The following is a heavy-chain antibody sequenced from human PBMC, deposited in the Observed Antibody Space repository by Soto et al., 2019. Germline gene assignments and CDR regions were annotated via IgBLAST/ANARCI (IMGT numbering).Heavy chain of an antibody. Sequence: SGGSLRLSCAASGFTFSSYGMHWVRQAPGKGLEWVAVISYDGSNKYYADSVKGRFTISRDNSKNTLYLQMNSLRAEDTAVYYCAKGTTVNICCFDYWGQGTLVTVSS. CDR2: ISYDGSNK. J-gene: IGHJ4*02. V-gene: IGHV3-30*18. D-gene: IGHD4-17*01. CDR1: GFTFSSYG. CDR3: AKGTTVNICCFDY.